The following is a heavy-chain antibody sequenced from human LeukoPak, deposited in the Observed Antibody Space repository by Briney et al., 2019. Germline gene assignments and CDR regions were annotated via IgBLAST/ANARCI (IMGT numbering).Heavy chain of an antibody. CDR1: GFTFSDYY. CDR3: ATHSSDYGDYTVDY. V-gene: IGHV3-11*01. Sequence: GGSLRLSCAASGFTFSDYYMSWIRQAPGKGLERVSYISSSGSTIYYADSVKGRFTISRDNAKNSLYLQMNSLRAEDTAVYYCATHSSDYGDYTVDYWGQGTLVTVSS. J-gene: IGHJ4*02. D-gene: IGHD4-17*01. CDR2: ISSSGSTI.